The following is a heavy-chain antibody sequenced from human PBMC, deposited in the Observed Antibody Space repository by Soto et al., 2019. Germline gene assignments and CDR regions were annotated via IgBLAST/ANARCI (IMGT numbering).Heavy chain of an antibody. J-gene: IGHJ5*02. CDR3: AKGAHSSGWLNWFDP. CDR2: IWYDGSNK. Sequence: PVGSLRLSCAASGFTFSSYGMHWVRQAPGKGLEWVAVIWYDGSNKYYADSVKGRFTISRDNSKNTLYLQMNSLRAEDTAVYYCAKGAHSSGWLNWFDPWGQGTLVTVSS. D-gene: IGHD6-19*01. V-gene: IGHV3-30*02. CDR1: GFTFSSYG.